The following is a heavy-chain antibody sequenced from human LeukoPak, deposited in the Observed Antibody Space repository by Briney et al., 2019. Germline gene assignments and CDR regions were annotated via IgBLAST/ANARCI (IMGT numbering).Heavy chain of an antibody. CDR3: ARGLRITIFGVVITYNWFDP. CDR1: GGSFSGYY. CDR2: INHSGST. J-gene: IGHJ5*02. Sequence: PSETLSLTCAVYGGSFSGYYWSWIRQPPGKGLEWIGEINHSGSTNYNPSLKSRVTISVDTSKNQFSLKLSSVTAADTAVYYCARGLRITIFGVVITYNWFDPWGQGTLVTVSS. D-gene: IGHD3-3*01. V-gene: IGHV4-34*01.